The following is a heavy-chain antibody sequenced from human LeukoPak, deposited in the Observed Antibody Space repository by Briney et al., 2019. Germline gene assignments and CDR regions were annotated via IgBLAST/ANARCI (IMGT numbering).Heavy chain of an antibody. CDR3: ARGQDIFDSSGYFSYGMDV. J-gene: IGHJ6*02. CDR1: GFTFSSHP. Sequence: PGGSLRLSCAASGFTFSSHPMHGVRQAPGKGLEYVSGISSNGGSTYYASSVKGRFTISRDNSKNTLYLQMGSLRAEDMAVYYCARGQDIFDSSGYFSYGMDVWGQGTTVTVS. D-gene: IGHD3-22*01. CDR2: ISSNGGST. V-gene: IGHV3-64*01.